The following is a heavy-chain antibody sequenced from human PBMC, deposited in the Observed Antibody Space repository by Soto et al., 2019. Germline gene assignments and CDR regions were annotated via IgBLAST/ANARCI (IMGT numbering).Heavy chain of an antibody. CDR1: GFTFSSYG. J-gene: IGHJ4*02. V-gene: IGHV3-30*18. CDR3: GKGAITMVRGAHFDY. CDR2: ISYDGSNK. D-gene: IGHD3-10*01. Sequence: GGYLRLSCAASGFTFSSYGMHWVRQAPGKGLEWVAVISYDGSNKYYADSVKGRFTISRDNSKNTLYLQMNSLRAEDTAVYYCGKGAITMVRGAHFDYGGQGTLVTVSS.